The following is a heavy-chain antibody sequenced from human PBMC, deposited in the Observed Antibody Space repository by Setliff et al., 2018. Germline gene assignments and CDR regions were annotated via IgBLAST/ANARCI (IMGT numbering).Heavy chain of an antibody. CDR3: ARDPLYRENLSRVFDF. Sequence: ASVKVSCKASGYTFTKYYMYWVRQAPGQGLEWMGIINISGGTSSYEQKFQGRVTMTRDTSTNTIYMELSSLSFEDTAVYYCARDPLYRENLSRVFDFWGQGTMVTVSS. D-gene: IGHD3-16*02. CDR1: GYTFTKYY. CDR2: INISGGTS. J-gene: IGHJ3*01. V-gene: IGHV1-46*01.